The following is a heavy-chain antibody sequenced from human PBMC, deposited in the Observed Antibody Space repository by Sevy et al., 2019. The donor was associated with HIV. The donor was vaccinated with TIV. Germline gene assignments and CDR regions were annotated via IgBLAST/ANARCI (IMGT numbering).Heavy chain of an antibody. CDR2: VHYSGRT. CDR1: GGSISSGNYL. CDR3: ARNFDY. Sequence: SETLPLTCTVSGGSISSGNYLWSWIRQTPGKGLEWIGTVHYSGRTYYNPSLKSRVTISEDTSKNQFSLNLNSVTAADTAVYFCARNFDYWGQGTLVTVSS. V-gene: IGHV4-39*01. J-gene: IGHJ4*02.